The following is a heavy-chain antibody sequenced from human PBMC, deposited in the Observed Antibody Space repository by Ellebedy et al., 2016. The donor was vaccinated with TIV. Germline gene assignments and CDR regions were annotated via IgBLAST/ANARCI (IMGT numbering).Heavy chain of an antibody. CDR3: ANPMIGSVPDAFDI. Sequence: GESLKISCAASGFTFSSYAMSWVRQAPGKGLEWVSAISGSGGKTYYTDSVKGRFTISRDNSKNPLFLQMNSLRAEDTAVYYCANPMIGSVPDAFDIWGQGTMVTVSS. CDR2: ISGSGGKT. D-gene: IGHD3-22*01. V-gene: IGHV3-23*01. CDR1: GFTFSSYA. J-gene: IGHJ3*02.